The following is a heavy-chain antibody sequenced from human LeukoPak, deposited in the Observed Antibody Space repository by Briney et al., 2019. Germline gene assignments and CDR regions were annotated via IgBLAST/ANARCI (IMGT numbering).Heavy chain of an antibody. V-gene: IGHV3-23*01. D-gene: IGHD6-19*01. CDR1: GFTFSSYA. CDR2: ISGSGGST. Sequence: PGGSLRLSCAASGFTFSSYAMSWVRQAPGKGLEWVSAISGSGGSTYYTDSVKCRFTISRDNANNFLYLQVSSLRAEDTAVYYCATGYTSGTRIDYWGQGTLVSVSS. J-gene: IGHJ4*02. CDR3: ATGYTSGTRIDY.